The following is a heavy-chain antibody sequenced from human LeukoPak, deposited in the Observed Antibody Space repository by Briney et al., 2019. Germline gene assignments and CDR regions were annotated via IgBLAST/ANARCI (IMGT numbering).Heavy chain of an antibody. CDR1: GGSFSGYY. CDR2: INHSGST. V-gene: IGHV4-34*01. Sequence: SETLSLTCAVYGGSFSGYYWSWIRQPPGKGLEWIGEINHSGSTNYNPSLKSRVTISVDTSKNQFSLKLSSVTAADTAVYYCARMDIVVVPAAAVGMDVWGQGTLVTVSS. CDR3: ARMDIVVVPAAAVGMDV. J-gene: IGHJ4*02. D-gene: IGHD2-2*03.